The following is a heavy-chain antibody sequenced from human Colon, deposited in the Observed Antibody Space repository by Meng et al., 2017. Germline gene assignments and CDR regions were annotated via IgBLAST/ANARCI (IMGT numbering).Heavy chain of an antibody. CDR3: ARDNWGSLDY. Sequence: QVQQTVSEPGVSKHSGTFSFTCAGARCSIYNIHWVRWVPQPPGKWLEWIRAIYHSGANNYSLSLKSRVTISVDKSKNQFSLKLSSMTAADTAVYYCARDNWGSLDYWGQGTLVTVSS. D-gene: IGHD7-27*01. CDR1: RCSIYNIHW. V-gene: IGHV4-4*02. J-gene: IGHJ4*02. CDR2: IYHSGAN.